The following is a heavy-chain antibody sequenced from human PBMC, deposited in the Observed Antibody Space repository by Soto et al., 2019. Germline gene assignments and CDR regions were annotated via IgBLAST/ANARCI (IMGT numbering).Heavy chain of an antibody. V-gene: IGHV4-59*01. Sequence: SETLSLTCTVSGGSISSYYWSWIRQPPGKGLEWIGYIYYSGSTNYNPSLKSRVTISVDTSKNQFSLKLSSVTAADTAVYYCARVRAAAREYYYYYVDVWGKGTTVTV. CDR2: IYYSGST. CDR3: ARVRAAAREYYYYYVDV. J-gene: IGHJ6*03. CDR1: GGSISSYY. D-gene: IGHD6-13*01.